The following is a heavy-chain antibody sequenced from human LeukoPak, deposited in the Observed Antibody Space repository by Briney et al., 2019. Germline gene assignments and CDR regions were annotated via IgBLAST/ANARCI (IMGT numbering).Heavy chain of an antibody. CDR1: GFTFSSYW. Sequence: GGSLRLSCAASGFTFSSYWMSWVRQAPGKGLEWVANIKQDGSEKYYVDSVKGRFTISRDNAKNSLYLQMNSLRAEDTAVYYCARGVDKMATALDYWGQGTLVTVSS. J-gene: IGHJ4*02. CDR3: ARGVDKMATALDY. V-gene: IGHV3-7*01. CDR2: IKQDGSEK. D-gene: IGHD5-24*01.